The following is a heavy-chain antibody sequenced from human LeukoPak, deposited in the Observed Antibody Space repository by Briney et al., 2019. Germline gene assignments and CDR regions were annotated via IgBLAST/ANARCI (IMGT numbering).Heavy chain of an antibody. CDR3: TTPVAVGATAIGY. J-gene: IGHJ4*02. D-gene: IGHD1-26*01. CDR2: IRSKADGGTT. Sequence: GGSLRLSWAASGFTVSNAWMSWVRQAPGKGLEWVGRIRSKADGGTTQYGAAVKGRFTISRDDSTNTLYLQLNILKSDDTGDTSVYYCTTPVAVGATAIGYWGQGSLVTVSS. V-gene: IGHV3-15*01. CDR1: GFTVSNAW.